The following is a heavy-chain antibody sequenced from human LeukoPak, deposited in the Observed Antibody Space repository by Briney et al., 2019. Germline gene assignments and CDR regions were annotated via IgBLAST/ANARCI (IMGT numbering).Heavy chain of an antibody. CDR1: GFTFSRYT. J-gene: IGHJ5*02. V-gene: IGHV3-21*01. CDR3: ARDASPYDPINWFDP. D-gene: IGHD3-3*01. Sequence: GGFLRLSCAASGFTFSRYTMNWVRQVPGKGLEWVSSISGTSSYRYYAESVKGRFSISRDDATNSVYLQMNSLRVEDTAVYYCARDASPYDPINWFDPWGQGTLVTVSS. CDR2: ISGTSSYR.